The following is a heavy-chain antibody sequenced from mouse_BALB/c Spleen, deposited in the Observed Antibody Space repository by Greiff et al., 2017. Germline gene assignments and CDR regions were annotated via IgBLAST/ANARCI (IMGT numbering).Heavy chain of an antibody. J-gene: IGHJ3*01. V-gene: IGHV14-3*02. CDR1: GFYIKDTY. CDR2: IDPANGNT. Sequence: EVQLQQSGAELVKPGASVKLSCTASGFYIKDTYMHWVKQRPEQGLEWIGRIDPANGNTKYDPKFQGKATITADTSSNTAYLQLSSLTSEDTAVYYCASPYGSSYDWFAYWGQGTLVTVSA. D-gene: IGHD1-1*01. CDR3: ASPYGSSYDWFAY.